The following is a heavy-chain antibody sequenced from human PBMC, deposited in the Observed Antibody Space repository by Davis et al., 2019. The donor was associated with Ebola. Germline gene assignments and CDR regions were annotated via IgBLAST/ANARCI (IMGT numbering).Heavy chain of an antibody. Sequence: PSETLSLTCTVSGGSISSSSYYWGWIRQPPGKGLEWIGSIYYSGSTYYNPSLKSRVTISVDTSKNQFSLKLSSVTAADTAVYYCARVRYVDGDYYFDYWGQGTLVTVSS. CDR1: GGSISSSSYY. V-gene: IGHV4-39*07. CDR2: IYYSGST. CDR3: ARVRYVDGDYYFDY. J-gene: IGHJ4*02. D-gene: IGHD4-17*01.